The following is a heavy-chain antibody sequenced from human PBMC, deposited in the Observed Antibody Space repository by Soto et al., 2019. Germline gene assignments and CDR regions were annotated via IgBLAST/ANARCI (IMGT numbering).Heavy chain of an antibody. D-gene: IGHD3-3*01. CDR2: IFHSGST. V-gene: IGHV4-59*01. CDR1: ACSISSNY. J-gene: IGHJ6*02. CDR3: ARVDYDFGSGPSPSKLGLVV. Sequence: LSLTCTVSACSISSNYWSWIRQPPGKGLEWIGYIFHSGSTTYNPSLKSRVTMSVDTSKNQLSLNLSSVTAADPAVYYCARVDYDFGSGPSPSKLGLVVGGQGTTVTVSS.